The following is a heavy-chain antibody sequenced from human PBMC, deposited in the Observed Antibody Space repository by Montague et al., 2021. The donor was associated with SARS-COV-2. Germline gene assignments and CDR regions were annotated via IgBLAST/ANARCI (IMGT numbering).Heavy chain of an antibody. CDR2: ISYDGSNK. CDR1: GFTFSSYA. CDR3: ARDWDGYDLDYGTDV. J-gene: IGHJ6*02. V-gene: IGHV3-30*04. Sequence: SLRLSCAASGFTFSSYAMHWVRQAPGKGLEWVAVISYDGSNKYYVDSVKGRFTISRDNSKNTLYLQMNSLRAEDTAVYCCARDWDGYDLDYGTDVWGQGTTVTVSS. D-gene: IGHD5-12*01.